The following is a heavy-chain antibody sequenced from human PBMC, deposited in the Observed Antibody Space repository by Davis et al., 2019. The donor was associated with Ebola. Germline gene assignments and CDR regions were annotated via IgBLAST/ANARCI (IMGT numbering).Heavy chain of an antibody. CDR2: INPHNGNT. V-gene: IGHV1-18*04. CDR1: GYTFTNYG. J-gene: IGHJ4*02. CDR3: ARAQFPTTSDH. D-gene: IGHD1-1*01. Sequence: ASVKVSCKASGYTFTNYGITWVRQAPGQGLEWMGWINPHNGNTNYAQKLQGRVTMTSDTATTTAYMEVGSLRSDDTAVYYCARAQFPTTSDHWGQGTLVTVSS.